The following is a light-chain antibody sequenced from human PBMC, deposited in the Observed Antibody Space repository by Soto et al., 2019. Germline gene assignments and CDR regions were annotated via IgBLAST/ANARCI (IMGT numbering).Light chain of an antibody. CDR2: AAS. CDR1: QSVNSNF. J-gene: IGKJ1*01. V-gene: IGKV3-20*01. Sequence: EIVLTQSPGTLSLSPGERATLSCRASQSVNSNFLGWYQQKPGQAPRLLIFAASNRATGIPDRFSGSGSGTDFTLTISRLEPEDFAVYYCQHYDSSLWTFGQGTKVEIK. CDR3: QHYDSSLWT.